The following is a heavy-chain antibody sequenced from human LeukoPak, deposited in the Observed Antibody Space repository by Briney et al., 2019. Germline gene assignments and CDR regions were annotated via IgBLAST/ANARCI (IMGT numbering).Heavy chain of an antibody. CDR1: GGSFSGYY. Sequence: PSETLSLTCAVYGGSFSGYYWSWIRQPPGKGLEWIGEINHSGSTNYNPSLKSRVTISVDTSKNQFPLKVSSVTAADTAVYYCASLGYWGQGTLVTVSS. J-gene: IGHJ4*02. V-gene: IGHV4-34*01. CDR3: ASLGY. CDR2: INHSGST. D-gene: IGHD3-16*01.